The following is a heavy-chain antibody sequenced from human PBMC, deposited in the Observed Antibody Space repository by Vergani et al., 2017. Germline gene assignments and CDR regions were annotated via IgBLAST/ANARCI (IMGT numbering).Heavy chain of an antibody. CDR1: GGTFSSYA. J-gene: IGHJ6*02. D-gene: IGHD2-15*01. Sequence: QVQLVQSGAEVKKPGSSVKVSCKASGGTFSSYAISWVRQAPGQGLEWMGGIIPIFGTANYAQKFQGRVTITADESTSTAYMELSSLRSEDTAVYYCARDPSYGSGGSCYGMDVWGQGTTVTVSS. CDR2: IIPIFGTA. CDR3: ARDPSYGSGGSCYGMDV. V-gene: IGHV1-69*12.